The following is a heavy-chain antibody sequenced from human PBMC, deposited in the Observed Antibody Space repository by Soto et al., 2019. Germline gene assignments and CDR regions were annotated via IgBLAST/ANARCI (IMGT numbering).Heavy chain of an antibody. CDR1: GFTFTRYS. J-gene: IGHJ4*02. CDR3: ARESEDLTSNFDY. Sequence: GGSLRLSCAASGFTFTRYSMNWVRQAPGKGLEWVSSISSTTNYIYYGDSMKGRFTISRDNAKNSLYPEMNSLRAEDTAVYYCARESEDLTSNFDYWGQGTLVTVSS. CDR2: ISSTTNYI. V-gene: IGHV3-21*06.